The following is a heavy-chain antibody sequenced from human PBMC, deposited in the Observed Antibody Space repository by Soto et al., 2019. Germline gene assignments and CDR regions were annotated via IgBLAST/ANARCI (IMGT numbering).Heavy chain of an antibody. CDR2: IIPIFGTA. CDR1: GGTFSSNA. Sequence: QVQLVQSGAEVKKPGSSVKVSCKASGGTFSSNAISWVRQAPGQGLEWMGGIIPIFGTANYAQKFQDRVTITADKSTSTGYMELSSLRSEDTVVYYCASRSPYCSGGSCYFDYWGQGTLVTVSS. CDR3: ASRSPYCSGGSCYFDY. D-gene: IGHD2-15*01. J-gene: IGHJ4*02. V-gene: IGHV1-69*06.